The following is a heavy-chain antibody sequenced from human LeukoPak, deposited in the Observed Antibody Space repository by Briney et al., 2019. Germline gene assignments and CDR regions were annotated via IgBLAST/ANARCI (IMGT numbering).Heavy chain of an antibody. D-gene: IGHD6-6*01. CDR1: GYTFTGYY. J-gene: IGHJ4*02. V-gene: IGHV1-2*02. Sequence: ASVKVSCKTSGYTFTGYYIHWVRQAPGQGLEWMGWINPNSGDTNFAQSFQGRVTMTRDTSISTAYMELSSLRSDDTALYYCATGRASYTSSSALDYWGQGTLVTVSS. CDR3: ATGRASYTSSSALDY. CDR2: INPNSGDT.